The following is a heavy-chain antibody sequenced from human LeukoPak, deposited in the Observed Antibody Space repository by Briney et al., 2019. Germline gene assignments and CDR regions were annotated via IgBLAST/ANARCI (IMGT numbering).Heavy chain of an antibody. D-gene: IGHD6-19*01. Sequence: GGSLRLSCAASGFTFSSYAMHWVRQAPGKGLEWVAVISYDGSNKYYADSVKGRFTISRDNSKNTLYLQMNSLRAEDTAVYYCARDGYSSGWYEYNWFDPWGQGTLVTVSS. CDR3: ARDGYSSGWYEYNWFDP. J-gene: IGHJ5*02. CDR2: ISYDGSNK. V-gene: IGHV3-30*04. CDR1: GFTFSSYA.